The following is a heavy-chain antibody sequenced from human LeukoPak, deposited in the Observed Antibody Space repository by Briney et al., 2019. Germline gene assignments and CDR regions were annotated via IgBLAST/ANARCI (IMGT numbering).Heavy chain of an antibody. J-gene: IGHJ4*02. Sequence: QPGGSLRLSCAASGFTFSSYWMSWVRQAPGKGLEWVANIKQDGSEKYYVDSVKGRFTISRDNAKNSLYLQMNSLKAEDTAVYYCARDPHMDYFDYWGQGTLVTVSS. CDR1: GFTFSSYW. CDR2: IKQDGSEK. D-gene: IGHD2-21*01. V-gene: IGHV3-7*01. CDR3: ARDPHMDYFDY.